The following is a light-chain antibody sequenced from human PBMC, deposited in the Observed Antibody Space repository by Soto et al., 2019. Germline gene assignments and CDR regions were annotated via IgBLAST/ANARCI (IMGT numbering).Light chain of an antibody. V-gene: IGLV2-14*01. J-gene: IGLJ1*01. CDR1: SSDVGSYNY. CDR2: EVS. CDR3: SSYSSSSTV. Sequence: HSALTQPASVSGSPGQSITISCTGTSSDVGSYNYVSWYQQYPGKVPKLMIYEVSTRPSGVSSRFSGSKSGNTASLTISGLQAEDEADYYCSSYSSSSTVFGTGTKLTVL.